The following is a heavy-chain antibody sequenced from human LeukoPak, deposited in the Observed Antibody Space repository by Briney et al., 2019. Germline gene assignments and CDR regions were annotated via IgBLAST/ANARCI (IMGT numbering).Heavy chain of an antibody. J-gene: IGHJ3*02. CDR3: ARVLDANRGYDQGVMNI. CDR2: IYTSGST. V-gene: IGHV4-61*02. Sequence: SQTLSLTCAVSGGSISSGSYYWSWIRQPAGKGLEWIGRIYTSGSTNYNPSLKSRVTISVDTSKNQFSLKLSSVTAADTAVYYCARVLDANRGYDQGVMNIWGQGTMVTVSS. D-gene: IGHD5-12*01. CDR1: GGSISSGSYY.